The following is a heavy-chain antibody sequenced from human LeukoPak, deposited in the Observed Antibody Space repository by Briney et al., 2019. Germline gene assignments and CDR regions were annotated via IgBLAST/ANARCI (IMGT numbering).Heavy chain of an antibody. CDR2: ISSSSSTI. D-gene: IGHD3-22*01. J-gene: IGHJ4*02. CDR3: ARNFRNYYDSSGYCDY. Sequence: LGGSLRLSCAASGFTFSSYSMNWVRQAPGKGLEWVSYISSSSSTIYYADSVKGRFTISRDNAKNSLYLQMNSLRAEDTAVYYCARNFRNYYDSSGYCDYWGQGTLVTVSS. V-gene: IGHV3-48*04. CDR1: GFTFSSYS.